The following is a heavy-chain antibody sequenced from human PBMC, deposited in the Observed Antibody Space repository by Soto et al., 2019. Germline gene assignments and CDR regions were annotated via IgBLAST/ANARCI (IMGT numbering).Heavy chain of an antibody. CDR3: ARGPGGPDGPGDF. Sequence: QVQLVQSGAEVKKPGASVKVSCKASGYTFTSYALHWVRQAPGQRLEWMGWINAGNGNTKYSQKFXXRXSITRDTSASTAYMELSSLRSEDTAVYYCARGPGGPDGPGDFWGQGTLVTVSS. CDR2: INAGNGNT. D-gene: IGHD2-15*01. J-gene: IGHJ4*02. CDR1: GYTFTSYA. V-gene: IGHV1-3*01.